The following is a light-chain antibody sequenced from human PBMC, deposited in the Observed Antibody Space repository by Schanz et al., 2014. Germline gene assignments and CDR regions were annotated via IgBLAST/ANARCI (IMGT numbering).Light chain of an antibody. V-gene: IGLV2-14*01. Sequence: QSALTQPASVSGSPGQSITISCTGTSSDVGGYNYVSWYQQHPGKAPKLMIYDVTNRPSGVSNRFSGSKSGNTASLTISGLQAEDEADYYCCSYAGSYPPVVFGGGTKLTVL. CDR3: CSYAGSYPPVV. CDR2: DVT. J-gene: IGLJ2*01. CDR1: SSDVGGYNY.